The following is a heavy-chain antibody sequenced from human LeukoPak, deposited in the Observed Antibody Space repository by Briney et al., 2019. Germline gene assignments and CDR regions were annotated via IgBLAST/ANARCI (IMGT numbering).Heavy chain of an antibody. Sequence: PSETLSLTCAVYGGSFSGYYWSWTRQPPGKGLEWIGEINHSGSTNYNPSLKSRVTISVDTSKNQFSLKLSSVTAADTAVYYCARGSSGSYLHRNFDYWGQGTLVTVSS. CDR1: GGSFSGYY. CDR3: ARGSSGSYLHRNFDY. V-gene: IGHV4-34*01. J-gene: IGHJ4*02. D-gene: IGHD1-26*01. CDR2: INHSGST.